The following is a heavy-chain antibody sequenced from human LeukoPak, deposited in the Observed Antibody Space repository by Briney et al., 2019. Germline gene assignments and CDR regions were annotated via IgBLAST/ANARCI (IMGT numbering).Heavy chain of an antibody. J-gene: IGHJ5*02. CDR2: IIPILGIA. V-gene: IGHV1-69*02. CDR1: GGTLSSYT. Sequence: SVKVTCKASGGTLSSYTISWVRQAPGQGLEWMGRIIPILGIANYAQKFQGRVTITADKSTSTAYMELSSLRSEDTAVYYCARAPSDYYDSSGYGWFDPWGQGTLVTVSS. D-gene: IGHD3-22*01. CDR3: ARAPSDYYDSSGYGWFDP.